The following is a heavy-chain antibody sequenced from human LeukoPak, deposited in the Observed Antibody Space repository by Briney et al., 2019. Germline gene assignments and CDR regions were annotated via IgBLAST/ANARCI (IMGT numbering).Heavy chain of an antibody. CDR1: GGSISSSSYY. Sequence: PSETLSLTCTVSGGSISSSSYYWGWIRQPPGKGLEWIGSIYHSGSTYYNPSLKSRVTISVDTSKNQFSLRLTSVTAADTAVYFCATLVSTRYYFDYWGQGTLVTVSS. CDR3: ATLVSTRYYFDY. D-gene: IGHD5/OR15-5a*01. CDR2: IYHSGST. J-gene: IGHJ4*02. V-gene: IGHV4-39*07.